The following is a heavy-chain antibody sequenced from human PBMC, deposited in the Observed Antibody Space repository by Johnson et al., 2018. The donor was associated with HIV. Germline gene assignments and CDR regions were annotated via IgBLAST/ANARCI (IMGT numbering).Heavy chain of an antibody. CDR2: IRYDGSNK. D-gene: IGHD6-13*01. CDR3: AKGGVLAAGTEGYAFDI. CDR1: GFTFTSYP. V-gene: IGHV3-30*02. J-gene: IGHJ3*02. Sequence: QVLLLESGGGVVQPGRSLRLSCAASGFTFTSYPMHWVRQAPGKGLEWVAFIRYDGSNKDSADSVKGRFTISRDNSKNTLYLQMNSLRAEATAVDYCAKGGVLAAGTEGYAFDIWGQGTMVTVSS.